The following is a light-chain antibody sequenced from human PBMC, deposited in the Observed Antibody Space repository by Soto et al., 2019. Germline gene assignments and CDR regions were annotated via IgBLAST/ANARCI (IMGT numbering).Light chain of an antibody. Sequence: QSVLTQPASVSGSPGQSITISCTGTSSDVGSYNLVSWYQQHPDKAPKLMISEVTKRPSGVSNRFSGSKSGNTASLTISGLQAEDEADYFCCSYAGTSNPYVFGTGTKVTV. V-gene: IGLV2-23*02. CDR3: CSYAGTSNPYV. J-gene: IGLJ1*01. CDR2: EVT. CDR1: SSDVGSYNL.